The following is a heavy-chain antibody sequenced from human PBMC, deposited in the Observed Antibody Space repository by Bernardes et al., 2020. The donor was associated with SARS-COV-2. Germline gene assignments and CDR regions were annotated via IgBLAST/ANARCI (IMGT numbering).Heavy chain of an antibody. J-gene: IGHJ4*02. D-gene: IGHD3-22*01. Sequence: SGNTLSKPTQTLTLTCPFSGFSLSPAGVGVAWIRQPPGKALEWLALIYWDDDHRYSPSLRSRLTITKDTSKSQVVLAMTNMDPVDTATYFCAHRASFYDDDDFYYAGFDYWGQGTLVTVSS. CDR3: AHRASFYDDDDFYYAGFDY. V-gene: IGHV2-5*02. CDR1: GFSLSPAGVG. CDR2: IYWDDDH.